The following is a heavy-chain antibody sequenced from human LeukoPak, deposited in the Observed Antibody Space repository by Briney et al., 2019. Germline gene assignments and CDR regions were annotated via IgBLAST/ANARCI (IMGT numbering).Heavy chain of an antibody. D-gene: IGHD6-13*01. J-gene: IGHJ5*02. CDR1: GVSTSNTNW. Sequence: SETLSLTCGVSGVSTSNTNWWTWVRQPPGKGLEWIGEVNLQGSTNYNPSLKSRVAISVDRSENHISLKLTSVTAADTAVYYCARDSRGDSSSWYFSSPMERWFDPWGQGTLVTVSS. V-gene: IGHV4-4*02. CDR2: VNLQGST. CDR3: ARDSRGDSSSWYFSSPMERWFDP.